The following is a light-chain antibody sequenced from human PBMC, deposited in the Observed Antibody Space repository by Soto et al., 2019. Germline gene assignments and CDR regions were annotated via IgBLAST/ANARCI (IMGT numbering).Light chain of an antibody. V-gene: IGKV1-5*01. CDR2: SAS. J-gene: IGKJ1*01. Sequence: IQLTQSPSSLSASVGYRFTITCRAGQTVTDYLNWYQHKPGQAPKLLIYSASTLQSGVPSRFSGSGSGTEFTLTISSLQPDDFATYYCQHYKSYSEAFGQGTKVDIK. CDR1: QTVTDY. CDR3: QHYKSYSEA.